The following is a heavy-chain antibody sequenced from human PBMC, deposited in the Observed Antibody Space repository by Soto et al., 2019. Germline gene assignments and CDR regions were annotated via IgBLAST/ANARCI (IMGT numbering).Heavy chain of an antibody. J-gene: IGHJ4*02. CDR1: GGSFSGYY. Sequence: SETLSLTCAVYGGSFSGYYWSWIRQPPGKGLVWIGEINHSGSTNYNPSLKSRVTISVDTSKNQFSLKLSSVTAADTAVYYCARLIAVAGTRSTSWGQGTLVTVSS. V-gene: IGHV4-34*01. CDR2: INHSGST. D-gene: IGHD6-19*01. CDR3: ARLIAVAGTRSTS.